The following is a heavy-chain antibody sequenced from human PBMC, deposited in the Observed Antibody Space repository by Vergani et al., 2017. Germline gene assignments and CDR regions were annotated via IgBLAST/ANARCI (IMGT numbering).Heavy chain of an antibody. Sequence: EVQLLESGGGLVQPGGSLRLSCAASGFTFSSYAMSWVRQAPGKGLEWVSAISGSGGSTYYADSVKGRFTISRDNSKNTLYLQMNSLRAEDTAVYYCAKGVVVAASYYYGMDVWGQGTTVTVSS. J-gene: IGHJ6*02. V-gene: IGHV3-23*01. CDR1: GFTFSSYA. CDR3: AKGVVVAASYYYGMDV. D-gene: IGHD2-15*01. CDR2: ISGSGGST.